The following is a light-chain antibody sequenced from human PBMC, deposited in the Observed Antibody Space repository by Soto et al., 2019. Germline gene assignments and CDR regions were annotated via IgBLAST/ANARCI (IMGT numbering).Light chain of an antibody. CDR2: GAS. V-gene: IGKV3-15*01. J-gene: IGKJ2*01. CDR1: QGVSSN. Sequence: EIVRTQSPATLSVSPGERATLSCRASQGVSSNLAWYQQEPGQAPRLLIYGASTRATGIPARFSGSGSGTEFTLTISSLQSEDFAVYYCQQYNNWPYTFGQGTKLEIK. CDR3: QQYNNWPYT.